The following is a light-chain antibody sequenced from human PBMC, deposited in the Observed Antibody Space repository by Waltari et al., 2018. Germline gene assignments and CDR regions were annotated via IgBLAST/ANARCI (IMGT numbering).Light chain of an antibody. CDR2: GVS. V-gene: IGLV2-14*01. CDR1: SSDGGGYNY. CDR3: SSYTSSSTRVV. Sequence: QSALTQPASVSGSPGQSITISCTGTSSDGGGYNYVSWDQQPPGKAPKLMIYGVSNRPSGVSKRFSGSKSGNTAALTISVLQAEDEADYYCSSYTSSSTRVVVGGGTKLTVL. J-gene: IGLJ2*01.